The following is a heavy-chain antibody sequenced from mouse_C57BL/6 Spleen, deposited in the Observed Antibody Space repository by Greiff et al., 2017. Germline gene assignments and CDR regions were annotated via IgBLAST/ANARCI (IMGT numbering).Heavy chain of an antibody. Sequence: EVQLVESGGGLVKPGGSLKLSCAASGFTFSDYGMHWVRQAPEKGLEWVAYISSGSSTIYSADTVKGRFTISRDNAKNTLFLQMTSLSSEDTAMYYCARRLRYLFDYGGQGTTLTGAS. V-gene: IGHV5-17*01. CDR3: ARRLRYLFDY. CDR2: ISSGSSTI. CDR1: GFTFSDYG. J-gene: IGHJ2*01. D-gene: IGHD1-1*01.